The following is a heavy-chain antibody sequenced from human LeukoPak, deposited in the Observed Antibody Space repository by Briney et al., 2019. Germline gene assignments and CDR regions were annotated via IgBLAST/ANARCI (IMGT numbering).Heavy chain of an antibody. V-gene: IGHV4-59*01. CDR3: ARETSQKGAHYMDV. CDR2: IYDSGST. D-gene: IGHD3-16*01. J-gene: IGHJ6*03. CDR1: GGSIRSYH. Sequence: PSETLSLTCTVSGGSIRSYHWSWIRQPPGKRLEWIGYIYDSGSTNYNPSLKSRVTISVDTSKNQFSLKLSSVTAADTAVYYCARETSQKGAHYMDVWGKGTTVTISS.